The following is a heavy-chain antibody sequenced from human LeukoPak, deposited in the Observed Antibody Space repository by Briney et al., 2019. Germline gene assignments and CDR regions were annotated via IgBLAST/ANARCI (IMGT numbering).Heavy chain of an antibody. D-gene: IGHD2-15*01. CDR2: IIPIFGTA. Sequence: SVTVSCKASGGTFSSYAISWVRQAPGQGLEWMGGIIPIFGTANYAQKFQGRVTITADESTSTAYMELSSLRSENTAVYYCARDLVCSGGSCYSVYYGMDVWGQGTTVTVSS. V-gene: IGHV1-69*13. J-gene: IGHJ6*02. CDR1: GGTFSSYA. CDR3: ARDLVCSGGSCYSVYYGMDV.